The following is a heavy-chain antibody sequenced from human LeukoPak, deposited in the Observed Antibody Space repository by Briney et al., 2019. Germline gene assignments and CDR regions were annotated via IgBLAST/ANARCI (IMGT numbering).Heavy chain of an antibody. CDR2: IYTDGGT. Sequence: ETLSLTCAVSGGSISSSNWWSWVRQAPGKGLEWVSVIYTDGGTFYTDSVKGRFTISRDSSKNTLYLQMNSPRADDTAVYYCARDSNGPALWGQGTPVTVSS. CDR1: GGSISSSNW. J-gene: IGHJ4*02. V-gene: IGHV3-53*01. CDR3: ARDSNGPAL. D-gene: IGHD2-8*01.